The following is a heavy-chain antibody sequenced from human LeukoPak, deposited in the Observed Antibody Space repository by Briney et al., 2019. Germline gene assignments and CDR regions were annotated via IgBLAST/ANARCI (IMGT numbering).Heavy chain of an antibody. CDR2: ISYDGSNK. V-gene: IGHV3-30*03. CDR3: ARVYGSEIDY. CDR1: GFTFSSYG. Sequence: GGSLRLSCAASGFTFSSYGMHWVRQAPGKGLEWVAVISYDGSNKYYADSVKGRFTISRDNSKNTLYLQMNSLRPEDTAVYYCARVYGSEIDYWGQGTLVTVSS. J-gene: IGHJ4*02. D-gene: IGHD3-10*01.